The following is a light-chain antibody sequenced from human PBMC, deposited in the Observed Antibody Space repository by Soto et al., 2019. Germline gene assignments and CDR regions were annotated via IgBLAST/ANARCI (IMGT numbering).Light chain of an antibody. J-gene: IGLJ1*01. Sequence: QPVLTQPASVSGSPGQSITISCTGTSSDVGGYNYVSWYQQHPGKAPKLMIYDVSNRPSGVSNRFSGSKSGNTASLTISGLHAEDEADYYCSSYTSTSTPYVFGTGTKVTVL. CDR3: SSYTSTSTPYV. CDR1: SSDVGGYNY. CDR2: DVS. V-gene: IGLV2-14*01.